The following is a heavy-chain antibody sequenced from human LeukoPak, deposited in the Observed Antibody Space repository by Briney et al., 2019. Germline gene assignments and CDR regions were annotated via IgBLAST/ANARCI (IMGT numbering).Heavy chain of an antibody. V-gene: IGHV1-8*01. Sequence: GASVKVSCRASGYTFTSYDINWVRQATGQGLEWMGWMNPNSGNTGYAQKFQGRVTMTWNTSISTAYMELSSLRSEDTAVYYCARLTMVYYMDVWGKGTTVTVSS. CDR2: MNPNSGNT. CDR1: GYTFTSYD. CDR3: ARLTMVYYMDV. J-gene: IGHJ6*03. D-gene: IGHD4/OR15-4a*01.